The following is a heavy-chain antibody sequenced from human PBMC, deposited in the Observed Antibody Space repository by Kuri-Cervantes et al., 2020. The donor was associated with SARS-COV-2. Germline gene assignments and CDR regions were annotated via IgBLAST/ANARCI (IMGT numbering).Heavy chain of an antibody. CDR2: MNPNSGNT. CDR3: ARDTKAAAIFGVVMGYVWFDP. D-gene: IGHD3-3*01. CDR1: GGTFSSYA. J-gene: IGHJ5*02. Sequence: ASVKVSCKASGGTFSSYAISWVRQATGQGLEWMGWMNPNSGNTGYAQKFQGRVTMTRNTSISTAYMELSSLRSEDTAVYYCARDTKAAAIFGVVMGYVWFDPWGQGTLVTVSS. V-gene: IGHV1-8*02.